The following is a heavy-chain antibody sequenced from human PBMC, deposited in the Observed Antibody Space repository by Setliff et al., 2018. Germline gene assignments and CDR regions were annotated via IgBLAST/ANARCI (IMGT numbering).Heavy chain of an antibody. Sequence: SETLSLTCTVSGESIRSNNWWNWVRQPPGKGLEWIGDIYQSGTTNYNPSLKSRVTISADTSKNQFSLKLKSVTAADTAVYYCARAPGRNIRGDYWGQGAPVTSPQ. CDR3: ARAPGRNIRGDY. CDR2: IYQSGTT. V-gene: IGHV4-4*02. D-gene: IGHD3-10*01. J-gene: IGHJ4*02. CDR1: GESIRSNNW.